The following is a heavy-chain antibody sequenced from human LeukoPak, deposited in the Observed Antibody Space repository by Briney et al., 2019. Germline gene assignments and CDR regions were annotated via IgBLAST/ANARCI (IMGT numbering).Heavy chain of an antibody. D-gene: IGHD5-18*01. CDR1: GGSFSGYY. CDR2: INHSGST. Sequence: PSETLSLTCAVYGGSFSGYYWSWIRQPPGKELEWIGEINHSGSTNYNPSLKSRVTISVDTSKNQFSPKLSSVTAADTAVYYCARGELPYSYASSGQGTLVTVSS. CDR3: ARGELPYSYAS. V-gene: IGHV4-34*01. J-gene: IGHJ5*02.